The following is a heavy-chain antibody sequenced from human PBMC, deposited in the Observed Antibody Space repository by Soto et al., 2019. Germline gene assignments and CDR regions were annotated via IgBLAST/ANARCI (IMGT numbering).Heavy chain of an antibody. CDR3: ARGRYGDY. J-gene: IGHJ4*02. CDR1: GYTFTSYG. D-gene: IGHD1-1*01. CDR2: ISAHNGNT. Sequence: QVHLVQSGAEVKKPGASVKVSCKASGYTFTSYGITWVRQAPGQGLEWMGWISAHNGNTDYAQKLQGRVIVTRDTPTSTAYMELRSLRSEDTAVYYCARGRYGDYWGQGALVTVSS. V-gene: IGHV1-18*01.